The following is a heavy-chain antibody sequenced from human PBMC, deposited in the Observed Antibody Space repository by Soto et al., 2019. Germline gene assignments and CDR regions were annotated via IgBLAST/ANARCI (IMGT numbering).Heavy chain of an antibody. Sequence: QVQLVESGGGVVQPGRSLRLSCAASGFTFSNYAMHWVRQAPGKGLEWVAVISDDGSNKYYADSVKGRFTISRDNSKNTLYLQVNSPRAEDTAVYYCARDPTSGDYRGVFDYWGQGTLVTVSS. CDR3: ARDPTSGDYRGVFDY. CDR1: GFTFSNYA. J-gene: IGHJ4*02. V-gene: IGHV3-30-3*01. CDR2: ISDDGSNK. D-gene: IGHD4-17*01.